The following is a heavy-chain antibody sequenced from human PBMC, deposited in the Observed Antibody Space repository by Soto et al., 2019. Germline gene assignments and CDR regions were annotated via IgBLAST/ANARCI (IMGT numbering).Heavy chain of an antibody. CDR2: INPSGGST. J-gene: IGHJ4*02. V-gene: IGHV1-46*01. Sequence: QVQLVQSGAEVKKPGASVKVSCKASGYTFTSYYMHWVRQAPGQGLEGMGIINPSGGSTSYAQKFEGSVTMARDTPTSNVYMELSTLRSEDTAVYYCARDQTIFGPGIAVAGLFGEYYFDYWGQGTLVTVSS. CDR3: ARDQTIFGPGIAVAGLFGEYYFDY. D-gene: IGHD6-19*01. CDR1: GYTFTSYY.